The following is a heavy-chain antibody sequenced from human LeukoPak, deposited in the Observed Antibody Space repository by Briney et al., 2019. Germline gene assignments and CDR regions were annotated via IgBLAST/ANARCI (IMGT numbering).Heavy chain of an antibody. D-gene: IGHD1-1*01. J-gene: IGHJ3*02. CDR3: ARVNGPFNGGSQTAFDI. V-gene: IGHV4-59*01. Sequence: PSETLSLTCTVSGGSISSYYWSWIRQPPGKGLEWIGYIYYSGSTNYNPSLKSRVTISVDTSKNQFSLKLSSVTAADTAVYYCARVNGPFNGGSQTAFDIWGQGTMVTVSS. CDR1: GGSISSYY. CDR2: IYYSGST.